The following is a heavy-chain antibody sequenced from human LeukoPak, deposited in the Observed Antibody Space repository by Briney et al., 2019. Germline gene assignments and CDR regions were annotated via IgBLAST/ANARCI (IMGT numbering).Heavy chain of an antibody. Sequence: GGSLRLSCAASGFTFSNKWMHWVRQAPGKGLVWVSLINTDGSTTSYADSVKGRFTISRDNAKNTLYLQMNSLRAEDTAAYYCVRGGGYYHDYWGQGTLVTVSS. J-gene: IGHJ4*02. CDR3: VRGGGYYHDY. V-gene: IGHV3-74*01. D-gene: IGHD3-3*01. CDR2: INTDGSTT. CDR1: GFTFSNKW.